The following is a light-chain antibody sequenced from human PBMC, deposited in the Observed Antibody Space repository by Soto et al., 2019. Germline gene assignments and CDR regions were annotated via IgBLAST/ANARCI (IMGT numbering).Light chain of an antibody. CDR3: QQYNNWPRT. Sequence: EIVMTQSPATLSVSPGERATLSCRASQSVSSDLAWYHQKPGQAPRLLIYGASTRATGIPARFSGSGSGTDFTLTINSLQSEDFAVYYCQQYNNWPRTFGHGTKVEIK. V-gene: IGKV3-15*01. J-gene: IGKJ1*01. CDR1: QSVSSD. CDR2: GAS.